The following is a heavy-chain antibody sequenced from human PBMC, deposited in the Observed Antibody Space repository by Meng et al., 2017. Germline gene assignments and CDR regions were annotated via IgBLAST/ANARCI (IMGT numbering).Heavy chain of an antibody. V-gene: IGHV4-38-2*02. Sequence: GSLRLSCAVSGYSISSGYYWGWIRQPPGKGLEWIGSIYHSGSTYYNPSLKSRVTISVDTSKNQFSLKLSSVTAADTAVYYCARDESYGGNSLDYWGQGTLVIVSS. J-gene: IGHJ4*02. CDR3: ARDESYGGNSLDY. D-gene: IGHD4-23*01. CDR1: GYSISSGYY. CDR2: IYHSGST.